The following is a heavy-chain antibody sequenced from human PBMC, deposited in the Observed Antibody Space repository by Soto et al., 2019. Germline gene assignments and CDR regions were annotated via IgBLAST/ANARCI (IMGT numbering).Heavy chain of an antibody. J-gene: IGHJ5*02. Sequence: PSETLSLTCAVYGGSFSGYYWSWIRQPPGKGLEWIGEINHSGSTNYNPSLKSRVTISVDTSKNQFSLKLSSVTAADTAVYYCARGHDYDFWSGYYTANWFDPWGQGTLVTVS. CDR3: ARGHDYDFWSGYYTANWFDP. V-gene: IGHV4-34*01. CDR1: GGSFSGYY. CDR2: INHSGST. D-gene: IGHD3-3*01.